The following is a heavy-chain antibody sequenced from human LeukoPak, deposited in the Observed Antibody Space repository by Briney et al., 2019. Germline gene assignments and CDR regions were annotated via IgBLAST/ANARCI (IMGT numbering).Heavy chain of an antibody. CDR1: GFTFSSYA. D-gene: IGHD2-15*01. CDR3: AREGRLRPSHIDY. V-gene: IGHV3-30-3*01. CDR2: ISYDGSNK. Sequence: GGSLRLSCAASGFTFSSYAMHWVRQAPGKGLEWVAVISYDGSNKYYADSVKGRFTISRDNAKNSLYLQMNSLRAVDTAVYYCAREGRLRPSHIDYWGQGTLVTVSS. J-gene: IGHJ4*02.